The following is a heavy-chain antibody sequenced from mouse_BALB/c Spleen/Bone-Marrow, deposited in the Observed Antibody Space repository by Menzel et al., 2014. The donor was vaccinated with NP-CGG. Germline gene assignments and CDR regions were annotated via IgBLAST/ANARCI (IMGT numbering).Heavy chain of an antibody. CDR1: GYTFTNYW. Sequence: QVQLQQSGAELVKPGASVKLSCKTSGYTFTNYWIQWVKQRPGQGLGWIGEIFPGIGTTYYNEKFKGKATLTIDTSSSTAYMQLSSLTSVDSAVYFCARGGNYGYWGQGTTLTVSS. D-gene: IGHD2-1*01. CDR3: ARGGNYGY. J-gene: IGHJ2*01. V-gene: IGHV1S132*01. CDR2: IFPGIGTT.